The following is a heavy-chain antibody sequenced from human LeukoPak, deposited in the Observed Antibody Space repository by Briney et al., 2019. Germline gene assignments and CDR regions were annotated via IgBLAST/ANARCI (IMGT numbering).Heavy chain of an antibody. Sequence: PGGSLRLSCVGSGFTSIAYALTWARQAPGKGLEWVSGISGGGVTTYYADSVKGRFTISRDNSKNTLYLQMNSLRAEDTAVYYCARVGYSSGWYRNWGQGTLVTVSS. CDR1: GFTSIAYA. D-gene: IGHD6-19*01. CDR3: ARVGYSSGWYRN. V-gene: IGHV3-23*01. J-gene: IGHJ4*02. CDR2: ISGGGVTT.